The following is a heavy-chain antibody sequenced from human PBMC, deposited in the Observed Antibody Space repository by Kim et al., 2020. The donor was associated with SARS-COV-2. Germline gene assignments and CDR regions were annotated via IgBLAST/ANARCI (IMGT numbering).Heavy chain of an antibody. Sequence: RKCRVTISVDTSKTQFSLKLSSVTAADTAVYYCARFATTVTTYYYYGMDVWGQGTTVTVSS. J-gene: IGHJ6*02. V-gene: IGHV4-59*01. D-gene: IGHD4-4*01. CDR3: ARFATTVTTYYYYGMDV.